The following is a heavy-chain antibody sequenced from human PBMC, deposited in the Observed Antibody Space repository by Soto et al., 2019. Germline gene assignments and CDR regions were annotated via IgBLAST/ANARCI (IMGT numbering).Heavy chain of an antibody. D-gene: IGHD3-22*01. CDR2: ISYDGSNK. V-gene: IGHV3-30-3*01. CDR3: TREDYDSSGYSIFDY. J-gene: IGHJ4*01. CDR1: GFTFSSYA. Sequence: HPGGSLRLSCAASGFTFSSYAMHWVRQAPGKGLEWVAVISYDGSNKYYADSVKGRFTISRDNSKNTLYLQMNSLRAEDTAVYYCTREDYDSSGYSIFDYWGQGTLVTVSS.